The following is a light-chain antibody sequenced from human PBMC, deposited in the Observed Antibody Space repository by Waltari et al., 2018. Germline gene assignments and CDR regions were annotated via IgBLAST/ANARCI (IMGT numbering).Light chain of an antibody. Sequence: QSALTQPASVSGSPGQSITLSCTAPSSALGSYTLVSWYQQHPGKAPKLILYEGTKRPSGVSNRFSGSKSGNTASLTISGLQAEDEADYYCCSYAGTRVFGGGTKLTVL. CDR2: EGT. CDR3: CSYAGTRV. CDR1: SSALGSYTL. V-gene: IGLV2-23*01. J-gene: IGLJ3*02.